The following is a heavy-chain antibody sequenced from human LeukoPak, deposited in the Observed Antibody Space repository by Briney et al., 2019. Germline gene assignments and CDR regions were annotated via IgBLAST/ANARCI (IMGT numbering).Heavy chain of an antibody. CDR1: GGSISSYY. CDR2: IYTSGST. V-gene: IGHV4-4*07. D-gene: IGHD1-26*01. CDR3: ARDGRLSYYYGMDV. Sequence: DPSETLSFTCTVSGGSISSYYWSWIRQPAGKGLEWIGRIYTSGSTNYNPSLKSRVTMSVDTSKNQFSLKLSSVTAADTAVYYCARDGRLSYYYGMDVWGQGTTVTVSS. J-gene: IGHJ6*02.